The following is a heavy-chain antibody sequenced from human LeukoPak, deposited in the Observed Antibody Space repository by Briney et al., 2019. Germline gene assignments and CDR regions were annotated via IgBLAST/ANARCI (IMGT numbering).Heavy chain of an antibody. V-gene: IGHV3-53*01. CDR2: IYSGGST. D-gene: IGHD3-10*01. Sequence: GGSLRLSCAASEFSVGSNYMTWVRQAPGKGLEWVSLIYSGGSTYYADSVKGRFTISRDNSKNTLYLQMNSLRAEDTAVYYCAKDQARRNVEGGYYYGSGSYYFDYWGQGTLVTVSS. J-gene: IGHJ4*02. CDR3: AKDQARRNVEGGYYYGSGSYYFDY. CDR1: EFSVGSNY.